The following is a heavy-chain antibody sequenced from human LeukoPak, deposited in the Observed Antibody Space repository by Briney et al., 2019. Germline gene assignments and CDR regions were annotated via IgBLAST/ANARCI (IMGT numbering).Heavy chain of an antibody. CDR2: ISTDGYTT. CDR1: GLAFSAYK. V-gene: IGHV3-74*01. CDR3: EVGGSPGY. Sequence: GGSLRLSCAASGLAFSAYKMHWVRQAPRKGLVWVSRISTDGYTTDYADFVQGRFTASRDNTKNTWSLEMNSLRAEDTAVYYCEVGGSPGYWGQGTLVTVSS. D-gene: IGHD2-15*01. J-gene: IGHJ4*02.